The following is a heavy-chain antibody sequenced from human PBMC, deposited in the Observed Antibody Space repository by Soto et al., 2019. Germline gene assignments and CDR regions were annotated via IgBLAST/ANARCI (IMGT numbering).Heavy chain of an antibody. V-gene: IGHV5-10-1*01. CDR3: AREAGLIAVAGPCGNWSDP. Sequence: PGESLKISCKGSGYSFTGYWISWVRQMPGKGLEWMGRIDPSDSYTNYSPSFQGHVTISADKSISTAYLQWSSLKASDTAMYYCAREAGLIAVAGPCGNWSDPWGQRTLVNVSS. D-gene: IGHD6-19*01. J-gene: IGHJ5*02. CDR1: GYSFTGYW. CDR2: IDPSDSYT.